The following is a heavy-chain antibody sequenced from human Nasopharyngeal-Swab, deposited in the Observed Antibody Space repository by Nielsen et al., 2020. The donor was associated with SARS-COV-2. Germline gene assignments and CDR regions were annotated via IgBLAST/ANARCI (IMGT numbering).Heavy chain of an antibody. CDR2: IYYSGST. D-gene: IGHD6-13*01. CDR3: ARDIQWYSSSWYQPAGWFDP. Sequence: WIRQPPGKGLEWIGYIYYSGSTNYNPSLKSRVTISVDTSKNQFSLKLSSVTAADTAVYYCARDIQWYSSSWYQPAGWFDPWGQGTLVPSPQ. J-gene: IGHJ5*02. V-gene: IGHV4-59*01.